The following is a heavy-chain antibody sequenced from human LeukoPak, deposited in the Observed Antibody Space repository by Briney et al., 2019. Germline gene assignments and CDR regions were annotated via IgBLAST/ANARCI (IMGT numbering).Heavy chain of an antibody. J-gene: IGHJ4*02. D-gene: IGHD2-2*01. CDR3: AKANFLYCSSTTCLFDY. V-gene: IGHV1-2*02. Sequence: ASVKVSCKASGYTFTDYYMHWVRQAPGQGFEWMGWINPNDGDTNYAQKSQGRVTMTRDTSISTAHMEVSRLRSDDTAVYYCAKANFLYCSSTTCLFDYWGQGTLVTVSS. CDR2: INPNDGDT. CDR1: GYTFTDYY.